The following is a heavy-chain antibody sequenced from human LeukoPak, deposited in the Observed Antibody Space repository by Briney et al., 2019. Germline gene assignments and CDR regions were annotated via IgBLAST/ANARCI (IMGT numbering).Heavy chain of an antibody. D-gene: IGHD2/OR15-2a*01. J-gene: IGHJ4*02. CDR3: ARTRRTIFSFSQTHPNYFDY. CDR1: GYTFTSYY. V-gene: IGHV1-46*01. Sequence: ASVKVSCKASGYTFTSYYMHWVRQAPGQGLEWMGIINPSGGSTSYAQKFQGRVTMTRDTSTSTVYMELSSLRSEDTAVYYCARTRRTIFSFSQTHPNYFDYWGQGTLVTVSS. CDR2: INPSGGST.